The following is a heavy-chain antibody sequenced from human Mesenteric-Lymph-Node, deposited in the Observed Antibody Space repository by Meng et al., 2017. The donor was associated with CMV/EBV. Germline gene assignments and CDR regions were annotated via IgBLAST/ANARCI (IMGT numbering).Heavy chain of an antibody. D-gene: IGHD2-2*01. V-gene: IGHV3-30*02. CDR1: GFTFNSYA. Sequence: GESLKISCAASGFTFNSYAMHWVRQSPGKGLEWVAFIQYDGGYKDYADSVRGRFTISRDNSKNSLYLQMNSLRPDDTAVYYCVKEPGRCITTTSCYDFWGQGTLVTVSS. CDR2: IQYDGGYK. CDR3: VKEPGRCITTTSCYDF. J-gene: IGHJ4*02.